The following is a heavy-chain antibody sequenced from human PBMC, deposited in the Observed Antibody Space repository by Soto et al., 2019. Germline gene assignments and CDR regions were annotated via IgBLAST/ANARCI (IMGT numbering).Heavy chain of an antibody. CDR3: ATNPAIAVAGTEYDY. V-gene: IGHV1-18*01. CDR2: ISAYNGNT. CDR1: GYTFTSYG. J-gene: IGHJ4*02. D-gene: IGHD6-19*01. Sequence: ASVKVSCKASGYTFTSYGISWVRQAPGQGLEWMGWISAYNGNTNYAQKLQGRVTMTTDTSTSTAYMELRSLRSDDTAVYYCATNPAIAVAGTEYDYWGQGTLVTVSS.